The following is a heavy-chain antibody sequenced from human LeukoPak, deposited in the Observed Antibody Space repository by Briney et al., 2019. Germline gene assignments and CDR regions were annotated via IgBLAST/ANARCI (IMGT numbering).Heavy chain of an antibody. CDR3: ARDPTVTNFHDAFDI. D-gene: IGHD4-17*01. CDR2: IKRDGSVK. V-gene: IGHV3-7*05. J-gene: IGHJ3*02. Sequence: GGSLRLSCAVSGFTFSRYWMSWVRQAPGKGLEWVANIKRDGSVKYYVDSVKGRFTISGDNAKNSLYLQMNSLRAEDTAVYYCARDPTVTNFHDAFDIWGQGTMVTVSS. CDR1: GFTFSRYW.